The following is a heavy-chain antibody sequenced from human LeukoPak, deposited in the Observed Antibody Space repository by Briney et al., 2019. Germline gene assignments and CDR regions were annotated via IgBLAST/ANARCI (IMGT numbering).Heavy chain of an antibody. Sequence: SVNVSCKASGGTFSSYAISWVRQAPGQGLEWMGRIIPILGIANYAQKFQGRVTITADKSTSTAYMELSSLRSEDTAVYYCARASSDYGMDVWGQGTTVTVSS. J-gene: IGHJ6*02. CDR2: IIPILGIA. V-gene: IGHV1-69*04. CDR1: GGTFSSYA. D-gene: IGHD6-19*01. CDR3: ARASSDYGMDV.